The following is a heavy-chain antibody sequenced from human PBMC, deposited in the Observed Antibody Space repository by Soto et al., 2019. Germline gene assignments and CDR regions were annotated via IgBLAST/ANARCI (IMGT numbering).Heavy chain of an antibody. CDR1: GFTFSGYS. J-gene: IGHJ3*02. D-gene: IGHD3-10*01. Sequence: PWGSLRLSCAASGFTFSGYSMNWVRQAPGKGLEWVSSISSTSSYIYYVDSVKGRFTISRDNAKNSLYLQMNSLRAEDTAVYYCARAGSWELEYDGFDIWGQGAMVTVSS. CDR3: ARAGSWELEYDGFDI. V-gene: IGHV3-21*01. CDR2: ISSTSSYI.